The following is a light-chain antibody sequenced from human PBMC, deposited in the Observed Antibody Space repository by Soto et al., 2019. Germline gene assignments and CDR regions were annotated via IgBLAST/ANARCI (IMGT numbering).Light chain of an antibody. V-gene: IGLV2-8*01. CDR3: SSYAGNLNVV. CDR2: EVS. Sequence: QSVLTQPPSASGSPGQSVTISCTGTSSDVGGYNYVSWYRQYPGNAPTLIIYEVSQRPSGVPDRFSGSKSGNTASLTVSGLPAEDEGDYYCSSYAGNLNVVFGGGTKLTVL. J-gene: IGLJ2*01. CDR1: SSDVGGYNY.